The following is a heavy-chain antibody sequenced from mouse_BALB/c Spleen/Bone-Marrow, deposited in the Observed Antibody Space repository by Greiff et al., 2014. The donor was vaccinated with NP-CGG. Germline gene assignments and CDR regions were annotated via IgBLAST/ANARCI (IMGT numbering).Heavy chain of an antibody. V-gene: IGHV2-9*02. Sequence: QVQLKQSGPGLVAPSQSLSITCTVSGFSLTNYGVPWVRQPPGKGLEWLGVIWADGSTNYNSALMSRLSISKDNSKSQVFFKTNSLQTDDTAMYYCARITTATGAMDYWGQGTSVTVSS. CDR1: GFSLTNYG. CDR2: IWADGST. J-gene: IGHJ4*01. CDR3: ARITTATGAMDY. D-gene: IGHD1-2*01.